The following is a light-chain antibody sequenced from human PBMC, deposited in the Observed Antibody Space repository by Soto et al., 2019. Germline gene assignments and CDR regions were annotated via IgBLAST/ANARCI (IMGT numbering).Light chain of an antibody. J-gene: IGLJ1*01. V-gene: IGLV2-14*01. CDR1: SSDVGGYNY. Sequence: QSALTQPASVSGSPGQSITIACTGTSSDVGGYNYVSWYQQPPGKAPKLMLYEVNNRPSGVSNRFSGSKSGNTASLTISGLQAEDEAEYYCSSYTSSNTLTYVFGTGTKLTVL. CDR2: EVN. CDR3: SSYTSSNTLTYV.